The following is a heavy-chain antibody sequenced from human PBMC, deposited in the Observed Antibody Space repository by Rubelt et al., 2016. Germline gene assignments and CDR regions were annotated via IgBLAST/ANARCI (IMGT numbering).Heavy chain of an antibody. CDR3: ARVRQLSDY. Sequence: QVQLVQSGAEVKKPGASVKVSYKASGYTFTGYYLHLLRQAPGQGLEWMGWINPNSGDTNYAQKFQGWVTMTRDTSIRTAYMELSRLRSDDTAVYYCARVRQLSDYWGQGTLVTVSS. CDR1: GYTFTGYY. D-gene: IGHD6-6*01. J-gene: IGHJ4*02. CDR2: INPNSGDT. V-gene: IGHV1-2*04.